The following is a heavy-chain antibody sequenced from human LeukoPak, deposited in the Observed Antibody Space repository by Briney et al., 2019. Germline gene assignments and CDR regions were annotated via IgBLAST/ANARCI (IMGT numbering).Heavy chain of an antibody. CDR2: INAGGGST. Sequence: GGSLRLSCAASGFIFSNFDMHWVGQAPGKGLEYVSSINAGGGSTYYAASVKGRFTISRDAVKDTLYLQMGSVRIEDTAVYYCARGGLESPWSGYNAPDFWGQGTLVAVPS. CDR3: ARGGLESPWSGYNAPDF. V-gene: IGHV3-64*02. D-gene: IGHD3-3*01. CDR1: GFIFSNFD. J-gene: IGHJ4*02.